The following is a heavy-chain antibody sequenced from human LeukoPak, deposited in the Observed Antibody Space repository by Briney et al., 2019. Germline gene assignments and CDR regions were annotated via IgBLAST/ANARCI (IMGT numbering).Heavy chain of an antibody. V-gene: IGHV3-74*01. D-gene: IGHD6-19*01. CDR1: GFTFSKYW. CDR3: ATKQWLAPPPDS. J-gene: IGHJ4*02. Sequence: GGSLRLSCAASGFTFSKYWMLWVRQVPGKGLESASRINTDGTVTTYADSVKGRFTVSRDNADNTMFLQMNSVRDEDTAVYYCATKQWLAPPPDSWGQGTPVTVSS. CDR2: INTDGTVT.